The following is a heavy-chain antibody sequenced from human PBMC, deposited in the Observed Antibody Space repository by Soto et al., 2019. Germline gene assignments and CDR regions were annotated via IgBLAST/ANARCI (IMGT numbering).Heavy chain of an antibody. Sequence: GGSLRLSCAASGATVSSNYMSWVRQAPGKGLEWVSVIYTGGRTSYADSVKGRFTISRDNSKNTVYLQMNSLRAEDTAVYYCARDTVTNLYYWGQGTLVTVSS. CDR2: IYTGGRT. CDR3: ARDTVTNLYY. CDR1: GATVSSNY. V-gene: IGHV3-66*01. J-gene: IGHJ4*02. D-gene: IGHD4-17*01.